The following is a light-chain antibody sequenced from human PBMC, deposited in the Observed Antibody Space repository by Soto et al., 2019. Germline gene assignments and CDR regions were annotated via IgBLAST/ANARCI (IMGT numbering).Light chain of an antibody. V-gene: IGKV3D-15*01. CDR1: QNVNIN. CDR3: QQYKDWPPLT. J-gene: IGKJ4*01. Sequence: EIVMTQSPVTLSVSPGERVTLSCRASQNVNINLAWYQQRPGQAPRVLIYGASNRASGIPDRFSGSGSGTDCTLTISSPEPDDFALYYCQQYKDWPPLTFGGGTRVEIK. CDR2: GAS.